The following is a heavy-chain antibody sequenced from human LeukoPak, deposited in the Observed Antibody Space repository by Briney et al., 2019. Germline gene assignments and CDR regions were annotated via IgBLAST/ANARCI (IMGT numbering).Heavy chain of an antibody. D-gene: IGHD2-2*01. CDR2: IYGGDAT. CDR1: RITISNNY. V-gene: IGHV3-66*01. J-gene: IGHJ4*02. Sequence: GGSLRLSCAASRITISNNYVSWVRQAPGKGLEWVSVIYGGDATYYADSVKGRFTISRDNSKNTFYLQMNSLRAEDTAVHYCATSQSTGWADYWGQGTLVTVSS. CDR3: ATSQSTGWADY.